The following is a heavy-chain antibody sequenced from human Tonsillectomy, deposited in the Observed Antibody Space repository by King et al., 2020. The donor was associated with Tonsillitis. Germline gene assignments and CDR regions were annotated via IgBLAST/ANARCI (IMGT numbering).Heavy chain of an antibody. CDR1: GGSVSSGSCS. D-gene: IGHD3-22*01. J-gene: IGHJ4*02. V-gene: IGHV4-61*01. CDR3: ARDYPHDSSGSHGIFGY. CDR2: IYYSGST. Sequence: QLQESGPGLVKPSETLSLTCTVSGGSVSSGSCSWSWIRQPPGKGLEWIGNIYYSGSTNYNPSLKSRVTISVDTSKNQFSLKLSSVTAADTAVYYCARDYPHDSSGSHGIFGYWGQGTLVTVSS.